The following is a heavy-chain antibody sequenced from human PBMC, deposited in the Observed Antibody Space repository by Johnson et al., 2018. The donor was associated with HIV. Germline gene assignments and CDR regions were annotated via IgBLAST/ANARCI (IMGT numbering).Heavy chain of an antibody. CDR3: ARAGQLPEDAFDI. CDR2: INYNGGST. J-gene: IGHJ3*02. CDR1: GFNVDDDA. V-gene: IGHV3-20*03. D-gene: IGHD1-7*01. Sequence: PPLESGGGLVRPGRSLSLSSPASGFNVDDDALRWVRQVPGKGLEWVSGINYNGGSTGYADSVRDRFSISSDNSKNTLYLQMNSLRAEDTAVYYCARAGQLPEDAFDIWGQGTMVTVSS.